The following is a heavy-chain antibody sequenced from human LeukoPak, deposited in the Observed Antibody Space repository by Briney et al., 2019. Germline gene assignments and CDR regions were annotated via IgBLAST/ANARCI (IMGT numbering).Heavy chain of an antibody. CDR1: EFTFSSYA. CDR2: ISGNGGTT. J-gene: IGHJ4*02. D-gene: IGHD3-22*01. V-gene: IGHV3-23*01. CDR3: ARDGAGGDYDSSGSFDY. Sequence: PGGSLRLSCAASEFTFSSYAMSWVRQAPGKGLEWVSSISGNGGTTQYADSVQGRFVISRDNSKNTLNLQMNSLRAEDTAVYYCARDGAGGDYDSSGSFDYWGQGTLVTVSS.